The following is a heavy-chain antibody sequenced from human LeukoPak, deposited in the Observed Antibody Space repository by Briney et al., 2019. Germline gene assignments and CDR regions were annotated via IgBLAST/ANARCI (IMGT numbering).Heavy chain of an antibody. V-gene: IGHV3-23*01. CDR3: AKTVRGVIVGLDY. D-gene: IGHD3-10*01. J-gene: IGHJ4*02. Sequence: GGPLRLSCAASGSTFSSYAMTWVRQTPGKGLEWVSGISGNGISTDYADSVKGRFTISRDNSKNTLYLQMNSLRAEDTAVYYCAKTVRGVIVGLDYWGQGTLVTVSS. CDR2: ISGNGIST. CDR1: GSTFSSYA.